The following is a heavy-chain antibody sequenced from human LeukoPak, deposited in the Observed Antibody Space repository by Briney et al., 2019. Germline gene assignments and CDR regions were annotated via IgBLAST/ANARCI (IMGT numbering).Heavy chain of an antibody. CDR3: AKDPRTSTMLFDY. J-gene: IGHJ4*02. V-gene: IGHV3-30*02. Sequence: QTGGSLRLSCAASGFTFSSFGMHWVRQAPGQGLEWVAFIRYDGSNKYYADSVKGRFTISRDNSKNTLYLQMNSLRAEDTAVYYCAKDPRTSTMLFDYWGQGTLVTVSS. CDR2: IRYDGSNK. D-gene: IGHD5-24*01. CDR1: GFTFSSFG.